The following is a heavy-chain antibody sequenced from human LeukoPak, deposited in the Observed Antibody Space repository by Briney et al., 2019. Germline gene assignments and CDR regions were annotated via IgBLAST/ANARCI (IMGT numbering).Heavy chain of an antibody. CDR1: GFTVSSNY. J-gene: IGHJ3*02. Sequence: GGSLRLSCAASGFTVSSNYMSWLRQAPGKGLEWVSVIYSGGSTYYADSVKGRFTISRDNSKNTLYLQMNSLRAEDTAVYYCAVGKYYYGSGSYWLGAFDIWGQGTMVTVSS. V-gene: IGHV3-53*01. CDR2: IYSGGST. CDR3: AVGKYYYGSGSYWLGAFDI. D-gene: IGHD3-10*01.